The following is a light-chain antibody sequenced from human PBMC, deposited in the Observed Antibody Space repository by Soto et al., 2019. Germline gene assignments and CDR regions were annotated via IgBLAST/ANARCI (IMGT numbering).Light chain of an antibody. CDR3: CSYTSSNTYV. Sequence: QSVLTQPASLSGSPGQSITISCTGTSADIGSFNLVSWYQQFPGEVPKLIIYESYKRPSGISTRFSGSRSDNTASLTVSGLQAEDEADYYCCSYTSSNTYVFGTGTKLTVL. V-gene: IGLV2-14*02. J-gene: IGLJ1*01. CDR1: SADIGSFNL. CDR2: ESY.